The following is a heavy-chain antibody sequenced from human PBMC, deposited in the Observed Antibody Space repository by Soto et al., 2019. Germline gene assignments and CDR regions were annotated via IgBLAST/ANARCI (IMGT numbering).Heavy chain of an antibody. D-gene: IGHD6-13*01. J-gene: IGHJ4*02. CDR1: GCSMSSNY. CDR3: ARYRREAVAGYTLDN. CDR2: VYNSGST. Sequence: XETLSLTCTVSGCSMSSNYWSWIRQPPGKGLEWIGYVYNSGSTNYNPSLKSRVTISEDTSKSQFSLKVNSMTAADTAVYYCARYRREAVAGYTLDNWGQGNLVTVSS. V-gene: IGHV4-59*01.